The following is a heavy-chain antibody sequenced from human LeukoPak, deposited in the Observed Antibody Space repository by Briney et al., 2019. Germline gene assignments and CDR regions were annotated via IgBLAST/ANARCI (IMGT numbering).Heavy chain of an antibody. D-gene: IGHD3-10*01. CDR2: VDPYSGGT. CDR3: ARGNYYGSGPLFDS. V-gene: IGHV1-2*02. J-gene: IGHJ4*02. Sequence: ASVKVSCKASGYTFNDYYMHWVQQAPGQGLEWMGWVDPYSGGTNYAQKFQGRVNMTRDMSISTAYMELSGLRSDDTADYYCARGNYYGSGPLFDSWGQGTLVTVSS. CDR1: GYTFNDYY.